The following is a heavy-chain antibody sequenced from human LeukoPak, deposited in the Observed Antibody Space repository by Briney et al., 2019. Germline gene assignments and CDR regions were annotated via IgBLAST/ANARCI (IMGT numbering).Heavy chain of an antibody. Sequence: SETLSLTCAVYGGSFSGYYWSWIRQPPGKGLEWIGEINHSGSTNYNPSLKSRVTISVDTSKNQFSLKLSSVTAADKAVYYCARGSRYYYDSSGYHLPYYYYYMDVWGKGTTVTVSS. CDR2: INHSGST. CDR3: ARGSRYYYDSSGYHLPYYYYYMDV. D-gene: IGHD3-22*01. CDR1: GGSFSGYY. V-gene: IGHV4-34*01. J-gene: IGHJ6*03.